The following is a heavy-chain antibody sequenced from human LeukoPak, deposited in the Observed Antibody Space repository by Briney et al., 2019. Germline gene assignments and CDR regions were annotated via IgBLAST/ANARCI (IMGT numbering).Heavy chain of an antibody. CDR1: GFTFSSYA. Sequence: PGGSLRLSCAASGFTFSSYAMGWVRQAPGKGLEWVAAISGSGGSIYYADSLKGRFTISRDNSKNTLYLQMNSLRAEDTAVYYCAREVISFGVVLPYFDYWGQGTLVTVSS. V-gene: IGHV3-23*01. CDR2: ISGSGGSI. J-gene: IGHJ4*02. D-gene: IGHD3-3*01. CDR3: AREVISFGVVLPYFDY.